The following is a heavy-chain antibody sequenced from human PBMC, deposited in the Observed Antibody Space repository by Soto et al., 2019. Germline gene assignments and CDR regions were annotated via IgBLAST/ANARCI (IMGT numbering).Heavy chain of an antibody. CDR3: ARGPAAMTPYNRFDP. CDR1: GGSISSYY. Sequence: SETLSLTCTVSGGSISSYYWSWIRQPPGKGLEWIGYIYYSGSTNYNPSLKSRVTISVDTSKNQFSLKLSSVTAADTAVYYCARGPAAMTPYNRFDPWGQGTLVTVSS. D-gene: IGHD2-2*01. V-gene: IGHV4-59*01. CDR2: IYYSGST. J-gene: IGHJ5*02.